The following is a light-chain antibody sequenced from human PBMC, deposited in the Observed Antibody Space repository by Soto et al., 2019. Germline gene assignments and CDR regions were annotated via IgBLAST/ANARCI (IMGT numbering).Light chain of an antibody. V-gene: IGKV1-39*01. CDR3: QQSYSTFFT. Sequence: DIQMTQSPSSLSASVGDRVTITCRARQSISRYLNWYQQKPGGAPKLLVYAASSLQSGVPSRFSASGSGTDFTLTISSLQPEDFATYYCQQSYSTFFTFGPGTKVDIK. CDR1: QSISRY. CDR2: AAS. J-gene: IGKJ3*01.